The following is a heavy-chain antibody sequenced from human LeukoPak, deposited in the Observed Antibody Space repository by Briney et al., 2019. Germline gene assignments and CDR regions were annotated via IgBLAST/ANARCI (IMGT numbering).Heavy chain of an antibody. Sequence: GGSLRLSCAASGFTFSSYSMNWVRQAPGKGLEWVSSISSSSSYIYYADSVKGRFTISRDNAKNSLYLQMNSLRAEDTAVYYCASIIRYYYDSSGFPSGWGQGTLVTVSS. CDR2: ISSSSSYI. J-gene: IGHJ4*02. CDR1: GFTFSSYS. CDR3: ASIIRYYYDSSGFPSG. V-gene: IGHV3-21*01. D-gene: IGHD3-22*01.